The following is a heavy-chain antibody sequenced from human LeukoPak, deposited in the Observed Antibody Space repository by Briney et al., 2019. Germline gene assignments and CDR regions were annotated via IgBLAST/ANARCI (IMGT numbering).Heavy chain of an antibody. CDR3: ARKGGYDWSYYYYMDV. Sequence: ASVKVSCKASGYTFTSYYMHWVRQAPGQGLEWMGWINPNSGGTNYAQKFQGRVTMTRDASISTAYMELSRLRSDDTAVYYCARKGGYDWSYYYYMDVWGKGTTVTISS. CDR1: GYTFTSYY. J-gene: IGHJ6*03. D-gene: IGHD5-12*01. V-gene: IGHV1-2*02. CDR2: INPNSGGT.